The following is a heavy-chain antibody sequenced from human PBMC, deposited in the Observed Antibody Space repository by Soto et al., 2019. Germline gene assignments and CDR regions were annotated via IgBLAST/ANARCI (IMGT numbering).Heavy chain of an antibody. CDR2: INPSGGST. J-gene: IGHJ3*02. V-gene: IGHV1-46*01. D-gene: IGHD6-19*01. Sequence: GASVKVSCKASGYTFTSYYMHWVRQAPGQGLEWMGIINPSGGSTSCAQKFQGRVTMTRDTSTSTVYMELSSLRSEDTAVYYCARVPMSSGWPQRAFDIWGQGTMVTVSS. CDR1: GYTFTSYY. CDR3: ARVPMSSGWPQRAFDI.